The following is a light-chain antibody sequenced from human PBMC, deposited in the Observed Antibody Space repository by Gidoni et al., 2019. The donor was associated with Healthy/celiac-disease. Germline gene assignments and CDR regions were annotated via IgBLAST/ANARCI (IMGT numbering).Light chain of an antibody. CDR1: QSISNW. CDR2: KAS. V-gene: IGKV1-5*03. Sequence: DIQMTQSPSTLSASVGDRVTITCRASQSISNWLAWYQQKPGKAPKLLIYKASSLESGVPSRFSGSGSGTEFTLTISSLQPDDFATYYCQQYNNSFGPGTKVYIK. CDR3: QQYNNS. J-gene: IGKJ3*01.